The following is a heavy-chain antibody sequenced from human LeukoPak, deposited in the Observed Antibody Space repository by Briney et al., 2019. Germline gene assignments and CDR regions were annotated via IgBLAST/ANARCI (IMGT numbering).Heavy chain of an antibody. J-gene: IGHJ6*02. CDR2: ISTSGSTI. Sequence: GGSLRPSCAASGFTFSDYYMSWIRQAPGKGLEWVSYISTSGSTIYYADSVKGRFIISRDNAKHSLYLQMNSLRAEGTDVYYCARFAFGAYYYGREVGVQGTTVTVSS. CDR1: GFTFSDYY. V-gene: IGHV3-11*01. D-gene: IGHD3-10*01. CDR3: ARFAFGAYYYGREV.